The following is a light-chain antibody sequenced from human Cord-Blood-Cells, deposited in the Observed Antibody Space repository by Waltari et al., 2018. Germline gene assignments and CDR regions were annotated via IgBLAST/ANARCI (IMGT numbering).Light chain of an antibody. J-gene: IGLJ2*01. V-gene: IGLV2-14*01. Sequence: HSALTQPASVSGSPGPSITISCTGPSSDVGGYNYFSWYQQHPGKAPKLMIYDVSNRPSGVSNRFSGSKSGNTASLTISGLQAEDEADYYCSSYTGSSTPVVFGGGTKLTVL. CDR2: DVS. CDR1: SSDVGGYNY. CDR3: SSYTGSSTPVV.